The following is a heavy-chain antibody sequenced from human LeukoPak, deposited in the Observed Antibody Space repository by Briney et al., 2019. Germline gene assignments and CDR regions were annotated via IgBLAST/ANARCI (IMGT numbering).Heavy chain of an antibody. J-gene: IGHJ4*02. Sequence: GRSLRLSCAASGFTFDGYAMHWGRQAPGKSLEWVSGISWNSGSIGYADSVKGRFTISRDNAKNSLYLQMNTLRAEDMALYYCAKDMLSAVTTAIDYWGQGTLVTVSS. CDR1: GFTFDGYA. CDR3: AKDMLSAVTTAIDY. D-gene: IGHD4-11*01. V-gene: IGHV3-9*03. CDR2: ISWNSGSI.